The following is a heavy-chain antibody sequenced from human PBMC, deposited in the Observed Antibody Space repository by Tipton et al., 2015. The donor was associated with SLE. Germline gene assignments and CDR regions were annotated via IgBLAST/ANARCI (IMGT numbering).Heavy chain of an antibody. Sequence: LRLSCAVYGGSFSGYYWSWIRQPPGKGLEWIGEINHSGSTYYNPPLKSRVTISVDTSKNQFSLKLSSVTAADTAVYFCTSRQDVAVVGVAPIDYWGRGTLVTVSS. CDR2: INHSGST. V-gene: IGHV4-34*01. CDR3: TSRQDVAVVGVAPIDY. J-gene: IGHJ4*02. D-gene: IGHD2-15*01. CDR1: GGSFSGYY.